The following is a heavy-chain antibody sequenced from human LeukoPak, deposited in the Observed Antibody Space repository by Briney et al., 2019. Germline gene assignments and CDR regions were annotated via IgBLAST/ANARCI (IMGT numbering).Heavy chain of an antibody. J-gene: IGHJ4*02. V-gene: IGHV4-34*01. CDR1: GGSFSGYY. CDR3: ARGPYYDFWSGYYTDGFDD. CDR2: INHSGST. Sequence: SETLSLTCAVYGGSFSGYYWSWIRQPPGKGLEWIGEINHSGSTNYNPSLKSRVTISVDTSKNQFSLKLSSVTAADTAVYYCARGPYYDFWSGYYTDGFDDWGQGTLVTVSS. D-gene: IGHD3-3*01.